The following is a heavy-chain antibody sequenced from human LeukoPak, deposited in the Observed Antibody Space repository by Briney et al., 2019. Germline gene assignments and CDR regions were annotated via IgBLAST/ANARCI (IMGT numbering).Heavy chain of an antibody. CDR3: ARTLLPTRGFRPYYFDY. CDR1: GGSISSSSYY. Sequence: SETLSLTCTVPGGSISSSSYYWGWIRQPPGKGLEWVGSIYYSGSTYYNPSLKSRVTISVDTSKNQFSLKLSSVTAADTAVYYCARTLLPTRGFRPYYFDYWGQGTLVTVSS. V-gene: IGHV4-39*01. D-gene: IGHD2-15*01. CDR2: IYYSGST. J-gene: IGHJ4*02.